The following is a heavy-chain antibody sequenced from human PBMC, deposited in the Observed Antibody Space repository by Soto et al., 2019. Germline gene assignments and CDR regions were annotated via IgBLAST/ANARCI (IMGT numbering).Heavy chain of an antibody. J-gene: IGHJ4*02. V-gene: IGHV4-59*12. CDR3: AREGSGTSFFDY. D-gene: IGHD3-10*01. CDR1: GDSISSYD. Sequence: SETLSLTCTVSGDSISSYDLSWIRQPPGKGLEWIGEIYHSGSTNYNPSLKSRVTISVDKSKNQFSLKLSSVTAADTALYYCAREGSGTSFFDYWGQGTLVTVSS. CDR2: IYHSGST.